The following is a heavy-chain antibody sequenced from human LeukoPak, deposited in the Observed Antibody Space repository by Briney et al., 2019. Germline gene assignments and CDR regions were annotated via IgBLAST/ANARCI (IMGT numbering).Heavy chain of an antibody. J-gene: IGHJ5*02. V-gene: IGHV4-39*07. CDR3: AKGYTNGVNQEVWLDP. D-gene: IGHD2-8*01. CDR2: MYYTGNT. Sequence: SETLSLTCSVSGGSISSRSYSWGWIRQPPGKGLEWIGSMYYTGNTDYNPSLKSRVTMSVDTSKNQFSLKLSSVTAADTAVYFCAKGYTNGVNQEVWLDPWGQGTLVTVSS. CDR1: GGSISSRSYS.